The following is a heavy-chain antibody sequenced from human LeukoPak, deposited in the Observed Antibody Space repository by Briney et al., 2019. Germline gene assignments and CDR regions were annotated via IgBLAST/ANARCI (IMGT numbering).Heavy chain of an antibody. D-gene: IGHD1-1*01. CDR1: GFIFSSYW. CDR2: IKYDGSGK. CDR3: AREPPRERWFDT. J-gene: IGHJ5*02. V-gene: IGHV3-7*03. Sequence: PGGSLRLSCTASGFIFSSYWMSWVRQAPGKGLEWVANIKYDGSGKYYVDSVKGRFTISRDNAKNSLFLQMNSLRAEDTAVYYCAREPPRERWFDTWGQGSLVTVYS.